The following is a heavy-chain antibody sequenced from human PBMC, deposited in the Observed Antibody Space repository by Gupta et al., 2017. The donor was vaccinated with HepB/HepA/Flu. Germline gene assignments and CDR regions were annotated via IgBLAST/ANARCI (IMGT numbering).Heavy chain of an antibody. J-gene: IGHJ5*02. V-gene: IGHV4-59*08. CDR3: ARQDDGQLASGIDA. CDR2: IYYRGSN. CDR1: GGSISSFY. Sequence: QVQLQESGPGLVKPSETLSLTCTVSGGSISSFYWSWIRQPPGKGLEWIGYIYYRGSNNYNPARKSRVTISVETAKNQVSWKLRSVTEEATAVYYFARQDDGQLASGIDAGSQGIMVTVYS. D-gene: IGHD3-3*02.